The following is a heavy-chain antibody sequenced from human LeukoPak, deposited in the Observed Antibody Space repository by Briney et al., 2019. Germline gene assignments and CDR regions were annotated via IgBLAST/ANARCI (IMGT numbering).Heavy chain of an antibody. CDR1: GGSISSYY. Sequence: SETLSLTCTVSGGSISSYYWSWIRQPPGKGPEWIGYIYYSGSTNYNPSLKSRVTISVDTSKNQFSLKLSSVTAADTAVYYCARALYGGNSFDYWGQGTLVTVSS. J-gene: IGHJ4*02. V-gene: IGHV4-59*01. D-gene: IGHD4-23*01. CDR3: ARALYGGNSFDY. CDR2: IYYSGST.